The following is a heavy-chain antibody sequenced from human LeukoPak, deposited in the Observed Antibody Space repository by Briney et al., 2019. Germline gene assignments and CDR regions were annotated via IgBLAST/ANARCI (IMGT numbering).Heavy chain of an antibody. CDR2: ISSSSSYI. D-gene: IGHD3-3*01. Sequence: KPSGSLRLSCAASGFTFSSYSMNWIRQAPGKGLKWVSSISSSSSYIYYADSGKGRFTISRDNAKNSLYLQMSSLRDEDTAVYYCAREGNLDFWSGYVYYYYYYYMDVWGKGTTVTVSS. CDR1: GFTFSSYS. V-gene: IGHV3-21*01. J-gene: IGHJ6*03. CDR3: AREGNLDFWSGYVYYYYYYYMDV.